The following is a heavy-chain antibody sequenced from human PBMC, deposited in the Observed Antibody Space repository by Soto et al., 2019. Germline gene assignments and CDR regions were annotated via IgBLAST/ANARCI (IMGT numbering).Heavy chain of an antibody. CDR2: IKSKTDGGTT. CDR1: GFTFSNAW. D-gene: IGHD2-21*02. V-gene: IGHV3-15*01. J-gene: IGHJ4*02. CDR3: CVGYCGGDCSAATAYY. Sequence: PGGSLRLSCAASGFTFSNAWMSWVRQAPGKGLEWVGRIKSKTDGGTTDYAAPVKGRFTISRDDSKNTLYLQMNSLKTEDTAVYYCCVGYCGGDCSAATAYYWGQGTLVTVSS.